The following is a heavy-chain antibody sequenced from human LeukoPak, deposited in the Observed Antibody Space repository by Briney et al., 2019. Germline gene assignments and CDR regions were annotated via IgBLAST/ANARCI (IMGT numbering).Heavy chain of an antibody. CDR1: GYTFTDYY. Sequence: ASMKVSCKTSGYTFTDYYIHWVRQAPGQGLEWMGWINSKTGGTDYAQKFQGRVTMARDTSSSTAYMELSRLRSDDTALYYCARNRYIQFWSLLAYWGQGSLVTVSS. D-gene: IGHD5-18*01. CDR2: INSKTGGT. V-gene: IGHV1-2*02. CDR3: ARNRYIQFWSLLAY. J-gene: IGHJ4*02.